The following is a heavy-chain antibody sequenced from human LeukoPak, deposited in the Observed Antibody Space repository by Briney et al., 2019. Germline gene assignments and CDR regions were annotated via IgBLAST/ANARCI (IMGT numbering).Heavy chain of an antibody. CDR2: IAGSGGSS. CDR1: GFTFSSFA. CDR3: AKSASWYSAWWDS. V-gene: IGHV3-23*01. Sequence: GGSLRLSCAASGFTFSSFAVSWVRQAPGKGLEWVSTIAGSGGSSHYADSVKGRFTISRDKSKNTLYLQMSSLRVEDTAVYYCAKSASWYSAWWDSWGQGTLVTVSS. D-gene: IGHD1-1*01. J-gene: IGHJ5*01.